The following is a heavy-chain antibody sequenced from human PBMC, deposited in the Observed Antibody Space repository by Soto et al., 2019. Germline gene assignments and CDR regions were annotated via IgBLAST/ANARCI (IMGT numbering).Heavy chain of an antibody. V-gene: IGHV3-21*01. CDR1: GFTFSSYS. CDR3: ARVVKKVGATDYYYGMDV. CDR2: ISSSSSYI. J-gene: IGHJ6*02. D-gene: IGHD1-26*01. Sequence: GGSLRLSCAASGFTFSSYSMNWVRQAPGKGLEWVSSISSSSSYIYYADSVKGRFTISRDNAENSLYLQMNSLRAEDTAVYYCARVVKKVGATDYYYGMDVWGQGTTVTVSS.